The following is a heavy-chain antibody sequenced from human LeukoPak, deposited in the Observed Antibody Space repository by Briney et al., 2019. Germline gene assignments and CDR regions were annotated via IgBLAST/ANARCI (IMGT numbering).Heavy chain of an antibody. Sequence: SETLSLTCAVYGGSFSGYYWSWIDQPPGKGLEWIGEINHSGSTNYNPSLKSRVTISVDTSKNQFSLKLSSVTAADTAVYYCARVVRSYHVFLGWFDPWGQGTLVTVSS. J-gene: IGHJ5*02. D-gene: IGHD2/OR15-2a*01. V-gene: IGHV4-34*01. CDR2: INHSGST. CDR3: ARVVRSYHVFLGWFDP. CDR1: GGSFSGYY.